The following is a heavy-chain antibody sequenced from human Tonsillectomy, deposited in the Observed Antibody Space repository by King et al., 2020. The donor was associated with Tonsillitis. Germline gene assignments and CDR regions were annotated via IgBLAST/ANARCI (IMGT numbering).Heavy chain of an antibody. J-gene: IGHJ4*02. V-gene: IGHV3-33*05. D-gene: IGHD3-16*01. Sequence: VQLVESGGGVVQPGRSLRLSCAASGFSFSTYEMYWVRQAPGKGLEWVSVILFDGSYKYYADSVTGRFTISRDNSKNTLYLQMNSLRAEDTAVYYCARDRDAYTFDSWGEGTLVTVSS. CDR2: ILFDGSYK. CDR3: ARDRDAYTFDS. CDR1: GFSFSTYE.